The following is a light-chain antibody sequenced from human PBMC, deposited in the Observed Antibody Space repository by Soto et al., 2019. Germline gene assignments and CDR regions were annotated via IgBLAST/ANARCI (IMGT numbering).Light chain of an antibody. J-gene: IGLJ3*02. CDR1: NIGSKT. CDR3: QVWDMDSDWV. Sequence: SYELTQPPSVPVAPGQAARITCGGNNIGSKTVHWYQQKPGQAPVLVVYSNSDRPSGIPERFSGSNFGNTATLTISRVEAGDEADYYCQVWDMDSDWVFGGGTKVTVL. V-gene: IGLV3-21*02. CDR2: SNS.